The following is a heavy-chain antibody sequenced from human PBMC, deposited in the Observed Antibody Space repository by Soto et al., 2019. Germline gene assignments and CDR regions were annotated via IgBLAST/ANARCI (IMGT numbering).Heavy chain of an antibody. CDR3: ARGGFD. CDR1: GFSVTASN. J-gene: IGHJ4*02. CDR2: IFGADET. D-gene: IGHD3-16*01. V-gene: IGHV3-53*02. Sequence: EVQLVETGGDLIQPGGSLRLSCAASGFSVTASNMNWVRQAPGKGLEWVSAIFGADETYYADSVRGRFTISRDNSKNTVYLQMDSLRTEDTALYYCARGGFDWGQGTLVTVSS.